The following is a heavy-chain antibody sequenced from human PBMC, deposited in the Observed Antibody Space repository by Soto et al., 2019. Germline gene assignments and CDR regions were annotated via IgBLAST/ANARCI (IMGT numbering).Heavy chain of an antibody. D-gene: IGHD3-3*01. CDR3: ARDHVTCYNFWSGYYFVRYNYYSGRDV. J-gene: IGHJ6*02. CDR2: ISYDGSNK. Sequence: GGSLRLYCSASGFTFRSYWMSWVRQAPGKGLEWVAVISYDGSNKYYADSVKGRFTISRDNSKNTLYLQMNSLRAEDTAVYYCARDHVTCYNFWSGYYFVRYNYYSGRDVCCHGTTVTVSS. V-gene: IGHV3-30-3*01. CDR1: GFTFRSYW.